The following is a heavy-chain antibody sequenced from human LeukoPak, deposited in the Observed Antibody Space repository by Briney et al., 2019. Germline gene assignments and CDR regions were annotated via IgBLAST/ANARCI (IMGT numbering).Heavy chain of an antibody. D-gene: IGHD6-19*01. Sequence: PGGSLRLSCAASGFTFSSYSMQWVRQTPGKGLEWVGIMSNSGENTFYGEAVKGRFTISRDNAKNSLYLQMNSLRAEDTAVYYCARTYSSGWGNTHHFDYWGQGTLVTVSS. CDR1: GFTFSSYS. CDR2: MSNSGENT. CDR3: ARTYSSGWGNTHHFDY. J-gene: IGHJ4*02. V-gene: IGHV3-33*05.